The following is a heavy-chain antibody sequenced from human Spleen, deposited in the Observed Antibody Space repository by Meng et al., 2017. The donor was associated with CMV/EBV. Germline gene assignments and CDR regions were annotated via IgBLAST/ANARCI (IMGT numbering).Heavy chain of an antibody. CDR1: GGSVSSGSYY. J-gene: IGHJ4*02. Sequence: SETLSLTCTVSGGSVSSGSYYYSWIRQPPGKGLEWIGYVYYTGFTNYNPSLRSRVTISVDASRNQFSLKLRSLTAADTALYYCANTDRGGNFPFGYWGQGTLVTVSS. CDR3: ANTDRGGNFPFGY. CDR2: VYYTGFT. D-gene: IGHD4-23*01. V-gene: IGHV4-61*01.